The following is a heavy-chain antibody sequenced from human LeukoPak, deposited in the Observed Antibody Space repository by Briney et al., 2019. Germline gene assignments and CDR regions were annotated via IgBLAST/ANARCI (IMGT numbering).Heavy chain of an antibody. J-gene: IGHJ6*03. CDR3: AREGIAAQYYYYYMDV. CDR2: ISGSGSST. CDR1: GFTFSSYA. V-gene: IGHV3-23*01. Sequence: GGSLRLSCAASGFTFSSYAMSWVRQAPGKGLEWVSAISGSGSSTFYADSVKGRFTISRDNAKNSLYLQMNSLRAEDTAVYYCAREGIAAQYYYYYMDVWGKGTTVTVSS. D-gene: IGHD6-6*01.